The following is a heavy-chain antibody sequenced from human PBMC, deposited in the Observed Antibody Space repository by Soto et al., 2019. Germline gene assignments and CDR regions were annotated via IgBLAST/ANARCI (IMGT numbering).Heavy chain of an antibody. V-gene: IGHV3-21*01. J-gene: IGHJ4*02. CDR2: ISSTTNYI. CDR1: GSTSPGYR. CDR3: ARESEDLTSNFDY. Sequence: GGPLNPSVAPFGSTSPGYRINWVGQPPGKGLEWVSSISSTTNYIYYADSMKGRFTVSRDNAKNSVYLEMNSLSAEDTAVYYCARESEDLTSNFDYWGQGTLVTVSS.